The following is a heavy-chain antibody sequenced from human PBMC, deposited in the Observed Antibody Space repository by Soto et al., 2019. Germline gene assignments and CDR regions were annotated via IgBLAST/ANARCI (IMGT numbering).Heavy chain of an antibody. CDR3: AKEWRTAGTVDY. CDR1: GFTFDTHF. CDR2: INGGGGST. Sequence: GGSLRLSCASSGFTFDTHFMSLVRQAPGKGLEWVSNINGGGGSTYYADSVKGRFTISRDNSKNTVYLQMSSLRAEDTAIYYCAKEWRTAGTVDYWGQGTVVTV. D-gene: IGHD6-13*01. V-gene: IGHV3-23*01. J-gene: IGHJ4*02.